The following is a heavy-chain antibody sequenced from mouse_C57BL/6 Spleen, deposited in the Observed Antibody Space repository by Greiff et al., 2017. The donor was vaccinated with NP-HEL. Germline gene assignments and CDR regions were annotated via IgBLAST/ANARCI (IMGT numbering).Heavy chain of an antibody. Sequence: QVQLQQSGAELVKPGASVKISCKASGYAFSSYWMNWVKQRPGQGLEWIGQIYPGDGDTNYNGKFKGKATLTADKSSITAYMQLSSLTSEDSAVYFCASDSKSWFAYWGQGTLVTVSA. CDR2: IYPGDGDT. D-gene: IGHD2-5*01. V-gene: IGHV1-80*01. J-gene: IGHJ3*01. CDR3: ASDSKSWFAY. CDR1: GYAFSSYW.